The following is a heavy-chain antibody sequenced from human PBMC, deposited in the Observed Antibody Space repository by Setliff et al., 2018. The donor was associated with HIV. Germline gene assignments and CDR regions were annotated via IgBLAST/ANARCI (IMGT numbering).Heavy chain of an antibody. V-gene: IGHV4-38-2*02. CDR3: ARVEKYYDYVWGSYRPTNFDY. Sequence: SETLSLTCTVTGYSISSGYYWAWIRQPPGKGLEWIGYIYHAGNTYYNPSLKSRVTISVDTSKNQFSLKLSSVTAADTAVYYCARVEKYYDYVWGSYRPTNFDYWGQGTLVTVSS. D-gene: IGHD3-16*02. J-gene: IGHJ4*02. CDR1: GYSISSGYY. CDR2: IYHAGNT.